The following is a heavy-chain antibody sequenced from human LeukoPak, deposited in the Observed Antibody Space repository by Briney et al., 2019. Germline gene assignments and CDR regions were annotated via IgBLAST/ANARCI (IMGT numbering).Heavy chain of an antibody. J-gene: IGHJ4*02. CDR2: IYDSGST. V-gene: IGHV4-39*01. Sequence: SETLSLTCTVSGGSIRSSYYYWGWIRQPPGKGLEWIGSIYDSGSTYYDPSLKSRVTISVDTSKNQFSLKLNSVTAADTAVYYCARSFMVRGVIILPPDYWGQGTLVTVSS. CDR3: ARSFMVRGVIILPPDY. D-gene: IGHD3-10*01. CDR1: GGSIRSSYYY.